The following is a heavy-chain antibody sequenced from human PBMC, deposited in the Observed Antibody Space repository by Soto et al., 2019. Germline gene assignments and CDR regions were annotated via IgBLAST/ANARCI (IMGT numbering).Heavy chain of an antibody. CDR3: AREGPNHRLC. CDR1: AYTFPTYG. Sequence: ASVKVSCKASAYTFPTYGFSWLRQAPGQGLEWMGWATAYNGNTKYAQKLQGRVTMTTDTSRSTAYMELRSLRSDDTAVYYCAREGPNHRLCWGQGSLVTVSS. D-gene: IGHD3-16*02. V-gene: IGHV1-18*01. J-gene: IGHJ4*02. CDR2: ATAYNGNT.